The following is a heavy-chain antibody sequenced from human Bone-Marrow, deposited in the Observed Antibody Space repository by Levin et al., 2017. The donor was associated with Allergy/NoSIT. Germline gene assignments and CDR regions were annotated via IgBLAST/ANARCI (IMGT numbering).Heavy chain of an antibody. Sequence: GGSLRLSCAASGFTFSNYAMNWVRQAPGKGLEWVSGISDSGDTIYYADSVQGRFTISRDNSKNTLYLQMNSLRAEDTALYYCAKDGFEVLPGWAFDIWGQGTMVTVSS. J-gene: IGHJ3*02. D-gene: IGHD2-15*01. CDR1: GFTFSNYA. CDR3: AKDGFEVLPGWAFDI. CDR2: ISDSGDTI. V-gene: IGHV3-23*01.